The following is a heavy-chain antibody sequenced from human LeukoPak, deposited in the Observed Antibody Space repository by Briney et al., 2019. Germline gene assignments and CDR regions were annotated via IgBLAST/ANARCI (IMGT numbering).Heavy chain of an antibody. CDR2: IYYSGST. D-gene: IGHD6-13*01. CDR3: ARGQSLHSSSWYDAFDI. CDR1: GGSISSYY. J-gene: IGHJ3*02. V-gene: IGHV4-59*12. Sequence: TSETLSLTCTVSGGSISSYYWSWIRQPPGKGLEWIGYIYYSGSTNYNPSLKSRVTISVDTSKNQFSLKLSSVTAADTAVYYCARGQSLHSSSWYDAFDIWGQGTMVTVSS.